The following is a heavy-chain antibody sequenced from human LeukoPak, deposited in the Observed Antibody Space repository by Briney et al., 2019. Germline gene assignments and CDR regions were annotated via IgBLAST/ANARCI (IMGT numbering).Heavy chain of an antibody. Sequence: GGSLRLSCAASGFTFSDSYMSWIRQAPGKGLEYISYISSSGSTIYYADSVKGRFTLSRDNAKNSLSLEMNSLRAEDTAVYYCAKGIYSSGWSYFDYWGHGTLVTVSS. V-gene: IGHV3-11*01. CDR3: AKGIYSSGWSYFDY. CDR1: GFTFSDSY. CDR2: ISSSGSTI. J-gene: IGHJ4*01. D-gene: IGHD6-19*01.